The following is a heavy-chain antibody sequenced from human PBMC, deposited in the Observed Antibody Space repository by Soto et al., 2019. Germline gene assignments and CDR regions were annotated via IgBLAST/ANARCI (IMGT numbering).Heavy chain of an antibody. Sequence: EVQLVQSGGGLVQPGGVLGPPCAVFWFIFCDYWMAWVRQAPGKGLEWVATIRPEGSEKYYVDSLKGRFTISRDNAKNSLYLQMISLRAEDTALYYCARARIDYWGRGTLITVSS. CDR3: ARARIDY. CDR1: WFIFCDYW. V-gene: IGHV3-7*03. CDR2: IRPEGSEK. J-gene: IGHJ4*02.